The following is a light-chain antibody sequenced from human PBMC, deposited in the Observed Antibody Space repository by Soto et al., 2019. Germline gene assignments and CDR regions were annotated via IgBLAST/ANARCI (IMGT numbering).Light chain of an antibody. J-gene: IGKJ1*01. CDR1: QSVSSK. V-gene: IGKV3-20*01. CDR3: QQYGSSPTWT. CDR2: GVS. Sequence: EIVMTQSPATLSVSPGERATLSCRASQSVSSKLAWFQQKPGQAPSLLIYGVSTKATGVPVRFSGSGSGTDFTLTISRLEPEDSAVYYCQQYGSSPTWTFGQGTKVDIK.